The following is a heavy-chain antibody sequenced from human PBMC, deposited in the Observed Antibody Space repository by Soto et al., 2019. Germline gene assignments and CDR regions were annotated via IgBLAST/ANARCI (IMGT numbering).Heavy chain of an antibody. CDR1: GFTFSSYD. D-gene: IGHD2-2*01. CDR3: ARRAEYYHQAAFDI. Sequence: PGGSLRLSCAASGFTFSSYDMHWVRQATGKGLEWVSAIGTAGDTYYPGSVKGRFTISRENAKNSLYLQMNSLRAGDTAVYYCARRAEYYHQAAFDIWGQGTMVTVS. J-gene: IGHJ3*02. CDR2: IGTAGDT. V-gene: IGHV3-13*04.